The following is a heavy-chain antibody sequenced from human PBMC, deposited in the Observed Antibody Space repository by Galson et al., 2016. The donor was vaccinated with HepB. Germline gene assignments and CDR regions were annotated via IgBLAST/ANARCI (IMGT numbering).Heavy chain of an antibody. Sequence: SVKVSCKASGDTFSNHYLHWARQAPGQGLEWVGLINPSDGTTNCAERFQGRVTMTRDTSTTSFYMELSSLRYEDTAEYFCAREIGGTSYFEYWGQGTLVTVSS. CDR3: AREIGGTSYFEY. CDR1: GDTFSNHY. CDR2: INPSDGTT. J-gene: IGHJ4*02. V-gene: IGHV1-46*01. D-gene: IGHD1-7*01.